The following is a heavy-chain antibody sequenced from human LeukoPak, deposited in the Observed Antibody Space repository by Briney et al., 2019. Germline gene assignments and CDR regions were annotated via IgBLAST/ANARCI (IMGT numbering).Heavy chain of an antibody. CDR2: ISGSGSSI. V-gene: IGHV3-48*03. D-gene: IGHD1-7*01. CDR3: ARDGRNYGLY. J-gene: IGHJ4*02. Sequence: GGSLRLSCAASGFTFSSYEVNWVRQAPGKGLEWVSYISGSGSSINYADSLRGRFTISRDNAKNSLYLQMNSLRGEDTAVYYCARDGRNYGLYWGQGTLVTVSS. CDR1: GFTFSSYE.